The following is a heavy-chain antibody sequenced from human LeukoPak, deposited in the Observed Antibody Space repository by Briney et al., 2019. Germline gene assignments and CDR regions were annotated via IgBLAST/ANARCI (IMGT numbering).Heavy chain of an antibody. CDR1: GDSISSYY. V-gene: IGHV4-59*08. J-gene: IGHJ5*02. CDR2: IYYSGST. D-gene: IGHD3-22*01. CDR3: ARLYYDSSRYPNWFDP. Sequence: SETLSLTCTVSGDSISSYYWSWIRQPPGKGLEWIGYIYYSGSTNYNPSLKSRVTISVDTSKNQFSLKLSFVTAADTAVYYCARLYYDSSRYPNWFDPWGQGTLVTVSS.